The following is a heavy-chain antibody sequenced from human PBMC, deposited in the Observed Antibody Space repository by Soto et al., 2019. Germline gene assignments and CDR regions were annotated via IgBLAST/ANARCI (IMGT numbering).Heavy chain of an antibody. CDR1: GYTFTGYY. CDR3: AREVLDYYGSGSYNGMDV. V-gene: IGHV1-2*04. D-gene: IGHD3-10*01. J-gene: IGHJ6*02. Sequence: GASVKVSCKASGYTFTGYYMHWVRQAPGQGLECMGWINPNIGGTNYAQKFQGWVTMTRDTSISTAYMELSRLRSDDTAVYYFAREVLDYYGSGSYNGMDVWGQGTTVTVSS. CDR2: INPNIGGT.